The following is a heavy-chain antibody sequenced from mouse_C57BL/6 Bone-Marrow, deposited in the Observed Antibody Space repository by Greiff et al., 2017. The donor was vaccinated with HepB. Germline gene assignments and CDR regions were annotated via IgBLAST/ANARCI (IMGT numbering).Heavy chain of an antibody. CDR1: GYTFTDYY. CDR3: ARHYYGSSTGYFDY. D-gene: IGHD1-1*01. Sequence: VQLQQSGPELVKPGASVKISCKASGYTFTDYYINWVKQRPGQGLEWIGWIFPGSGSTYYNEKFKGKATLTVDKSSSTAYMLLSSLTSEDSAVYCCARHYYGSSTGYFDYWGQGTTLTVSS. V-gene: IGHV1-75*01. J-gene: IGHJ2*01. CDR2: IFPGSGST.